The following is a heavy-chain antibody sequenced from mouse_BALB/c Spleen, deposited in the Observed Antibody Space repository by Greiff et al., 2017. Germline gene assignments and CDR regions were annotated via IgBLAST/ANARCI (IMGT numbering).Heavy chain of an antibody. Sequence: EVKLVESGGGLVKPGGSLKLSCAASGFAFSSYDMSWVRQTPEKRLEWVAYISSGGGSTYYPDTVKGRFTISRDNAKNTLYLQMSSLKSEDTAMYYCARHERYDREYYFDYWGQGTTLTVSS. J-gene: IGHJ2*01. V-gene: IGHV5-12-1*01. D-gene: IGHD2-14*01. CDR3: ARHERYDREYYFDY. CDR2: ISSGGGST. CDR1: GFAFSSYD.